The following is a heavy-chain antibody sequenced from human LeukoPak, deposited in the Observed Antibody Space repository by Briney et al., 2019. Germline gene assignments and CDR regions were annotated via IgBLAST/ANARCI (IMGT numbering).Heavy chain of an antibody. CDR2: ISGSGGST. Sequence: PGESLRLSCAASGFTFSNAWMSWVRQAPGKGLEWVSAISGSGGSTYYADSVKGRFTISRDNSKNTLYLQMNSLRAEDTAVYYCAKAEGTMVRGVISTFPYYYYMDVWGKGTTVTISS. CDR3: AKAEGTMVRGVISTFPYYYYMDV. V-gene: IGHV3-23*01. CDR1: GFTFSNAW. D-gene: IGHD3-10*01. J-gene: IGHJ6*03.